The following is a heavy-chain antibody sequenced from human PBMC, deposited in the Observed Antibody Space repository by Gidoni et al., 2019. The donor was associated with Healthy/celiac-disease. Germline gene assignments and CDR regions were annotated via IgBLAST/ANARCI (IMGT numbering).Heavy chain of an antibody. Sequence: QVQLVQSGSEFKQPGASVKVSCTASGYTFTSYAMNWVRQAPGQGLEWMGWINTNTGNPTYAQGFTGRFVFSLDTSVSTAYLQISSLKAEDTAVYYCARVVVGAGRNWFDPWGQGTLVTVSS. CDR3: ARVVVGAGRNWFDP. CDR1: GYTFTSYA. CDR2: INTNTGNP. J-gene: IGHJ5*02. D-gene: IGHD1-26*01. V-gene: IGHV7-4-1*02.